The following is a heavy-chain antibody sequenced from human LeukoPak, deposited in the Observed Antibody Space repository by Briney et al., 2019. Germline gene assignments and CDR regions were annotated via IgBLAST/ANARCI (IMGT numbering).Heavy chain of an antibody. CDR2: INADGSTT. D-gene: IGHD1-14*01. Sequence: GGSLRLSCAASGFTFGNSWVHWVRQAPGKGLVWVSLINADGSTTSYADSVKGRFTISRDNARNTLSLEMNSLTIEDTAVYYCIVVVEPPDSDGYDVWGQGTMITVSS. J-gene: IGHJ3*01. CDR1: GFTFGNSW. CDR3: IVVVEPPDSDGYDV. V-gene: IGHV3-74*01.